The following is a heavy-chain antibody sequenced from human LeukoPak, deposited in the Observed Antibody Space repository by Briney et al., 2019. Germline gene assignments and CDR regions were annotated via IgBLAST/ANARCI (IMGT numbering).Heavy chain of an antibody. J-gene: IGHJ6*02. CDR3: ARGPGAVVVPAAYYYYGMDV. Sequence: PSETLSLTCAVYGGSFSGYYWSWIRQPPGKGLEWIGEINHSGSTNYNPSLKSRVTISVGTSKNQFSLKLSSVTAADTAVYYCARGPGAVVVPAAYYYYGMDVWGQGTTVTVSS. CDR1: GGSFSGYY. CDR2: INHSGST. V-gene: IGHV4-34*01. D-gene: IGHD2-2*01.